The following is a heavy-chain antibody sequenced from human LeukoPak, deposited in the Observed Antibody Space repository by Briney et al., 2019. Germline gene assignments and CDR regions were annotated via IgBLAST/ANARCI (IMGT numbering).Heavy chain of an antibody. CDR2: IKTKTDGGTT. CDR3: STDRVSGWD. D-gene: IGHD6-19*01. V-gene: IGHV3-15*01. Sequence: GGSLRLSCAASGFTFSSAWMSWVRQAPGKGLEWVGRIKTKTDGGTTDYAAPVKGRFTISRDDSKNTLFLQMNSLKTEDTAVYYCSTDRVSGWDWGQGTLVTVSS. CDR1: GFTFSSAW. J-gene: IGHJ4*02.